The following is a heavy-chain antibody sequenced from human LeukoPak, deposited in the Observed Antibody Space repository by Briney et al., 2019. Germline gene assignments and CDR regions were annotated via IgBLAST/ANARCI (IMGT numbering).Heavy chain of an antibody. CDR3: ARGGAVLRFLEWLLYDY. CDR2: INHSGST. CDR1: GGSFSGYY. D-gene: IGHD3-3*01. J-gene: IGHJ4*02. Sequence: PSETLSLTCAVYGGSFSGYYWSWIRQPPGKGLEWIGEINHSGSTNYNPSLKRRVTISVDTSKNQFSLKLSSVTAADTAVYYCARGGAVLRFLEWLLYDYWGQGTLVTVSS. V-gene: IGHV4-34*01.